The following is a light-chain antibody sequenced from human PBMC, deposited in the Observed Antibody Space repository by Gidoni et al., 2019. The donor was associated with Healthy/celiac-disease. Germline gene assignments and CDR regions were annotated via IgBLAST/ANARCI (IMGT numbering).Light chain of an antibody. CDR1: KLGDKY. CDR2: QES. J-gene: IGLJ1*01. V-gene: IGLV3-1*01. CDR3: QAWDSNRYV. Sequence: SYELTQPPSVSVSPGQTASITCSGDKLGDKYACWYQQKPGQSPVLVIYQESKRPSGIPERFSGSNSGNTATLTISGTQAMDEADYYCQAWDSNRYVFGTGTKVTVL.